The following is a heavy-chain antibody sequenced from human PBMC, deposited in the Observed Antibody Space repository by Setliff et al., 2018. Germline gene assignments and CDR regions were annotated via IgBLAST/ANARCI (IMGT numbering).Heavy chain of an antibody. D-gene: IGHD1-7*01. J-gene: IGHJ6*02. CDR2: TKEDGSEK. Sequence: GGSLRLSCAASGFSFRSYWMAWVRQAPGKGLEWVANTKEDGSEKYYVDSVKGRFTISRDNAKKSLFLQMDSLRAEDTAVYFCARDPGTTSSLFGGLDVWGQGTTVTVSS. V-gene: IGHV3-7*01. CDR1: GFSFRSYW. CDR3: ARDPGTTSSLFGGLDV.